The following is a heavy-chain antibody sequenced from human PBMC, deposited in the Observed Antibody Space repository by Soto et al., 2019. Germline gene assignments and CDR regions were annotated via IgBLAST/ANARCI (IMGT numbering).Heavy chain of an antibody. CDR3: ATDRYGGGCSSTTCYDY. Sequence: EVQLVESGGGLVKPGGSLRLSCAASGFTFSNAWMNWVRQAPEKGLEWVGRIKTNTAGGTTDYVAPVTGRYIISRDDSQNTLYLQMNSLKTEDTAVYYCATDRYGGGCSSTTCYDYWGQGTLVTVSS. CDR1: GFTFSNAW. J-gene: IGHJ4*02. V-gene: IGHV3-15*07. D-gene: IGHD2-2*01. CDR2: IKTNTAGGTT.